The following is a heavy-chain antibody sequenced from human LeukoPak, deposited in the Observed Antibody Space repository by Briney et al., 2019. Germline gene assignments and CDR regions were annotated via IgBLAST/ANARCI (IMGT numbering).Heavy chain of an antibody. CDR1: GFTFSSYW. D-gene: IGHD2-2*01. CDR3: VQLSEYFDY. J-gene: IGHJ4*02. CDR2: IKQDGSEK. V-gene: IGHV3-7*01. Sequence: GGSLRLSCAASGFTFSSYWMSWVRQAPGKGLEWVANIKQDGSEKYYVDSVKGRFTISRDNAKNSLYLQMNSLRAEDTTVYYCVQLSEYFDYWGQGTLVTVSS.